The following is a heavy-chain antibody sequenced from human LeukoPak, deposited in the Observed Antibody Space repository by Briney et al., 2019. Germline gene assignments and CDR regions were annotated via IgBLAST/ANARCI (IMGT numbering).Heavy chain of an antibody. D-gene: IGHD5-12*01. CDR3: AREVEWLRLPDAFDI. CDR1: GGSISSGGYY. V-gene: IGHV4-30-2*01. CDR2: IYHSGST. Sequence: PSQTLSLTCTVSGGSISSGGYYWSWIRQPPGKGLEWIGYIYHSGSTYYNPSLKSRVTISVDRPKNQFSLKLGSVTAADTAVYYCAREVEWLRLPDAFDIWGQGTMVTVSS. J-gene: IGHJ3*02.